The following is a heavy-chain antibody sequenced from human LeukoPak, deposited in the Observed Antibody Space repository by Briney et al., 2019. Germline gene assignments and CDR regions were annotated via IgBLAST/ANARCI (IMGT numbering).Heavy chain of an antibody. CDR3: ARGGRVVPAAKNWFDP. D-gene: IGHD2-2*01. V-gene: IGHV1-2*02. Sequence: ASVKVSCKASGYTFTGYYMHWVRQAPGQGLEWMGCINPNSGGTNYAQKFQGRVTMTRDTSISTAYMELSRLRSDDTAVYYCARGGRVVPAAKNWFDPWGQGTLVTVSS. J-gene: IGHJ5*02. CDR2: INPNSGGT. CDR1: GYTFTGYY.